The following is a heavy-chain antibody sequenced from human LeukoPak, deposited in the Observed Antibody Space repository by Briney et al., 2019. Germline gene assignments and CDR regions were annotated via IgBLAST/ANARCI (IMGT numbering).Heavy chain of an antibody. J-gene: IGHJ6*03. CDR1: GGSISSYY. Sequence: SETLSLTRTVSGGSISSYYWSWIRQPPGKGLEWIGYIYYSGSTNYNPSLKSRVTISVDTSKNQFSLKLSSVTAADTAVYYCARAVTMVRGVTHYYYYYMDVWGKGTTVTISS. V-gene: IGHV4-59*01. CDR2: IYYSGST. CDR3: ARAVTMVRGVTHYYYYYMDV. D-gene: IGHD3-10*01.